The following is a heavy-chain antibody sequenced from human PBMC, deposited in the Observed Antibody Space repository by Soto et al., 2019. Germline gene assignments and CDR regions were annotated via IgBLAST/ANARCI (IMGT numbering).Heavy chain of an antibody. CDR3: ARPRSSRQAYYYYYMDC. CDR1: GFTVSSNY. J-gene: IGHJ6*03. CDR2: IYSGGST. V-gene: IGHV3-66*01. D-gene: IGHD6-13*01. Sequence: EVQLVESGGGLVQPGGSLRLSCAASGFTVSSNYMSWVRQAPGKGLEWVSVIYSGGSTYYADSVKGRITISRDTSKNKVYLQMNSRRAEDTARYYCARPRSSRQAYYYYYMDCWGKGTTVTVSS.